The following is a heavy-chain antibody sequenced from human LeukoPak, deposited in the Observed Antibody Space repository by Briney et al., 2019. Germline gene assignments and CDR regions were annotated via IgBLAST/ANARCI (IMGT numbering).Heavy chain of an antibody. J-gene: IGHJ5*02. CDR3: ARVTMIVLSMNPPDNWFDP. CDR2: ISGYNGDT. Sequence: ASVKVSCKASGFTFTTFGFTWVRQAPGQGLEWLGWISGYNGDTNYAQNFQGRVTMTTDTSTGTAYMELTSLRSDDTAIYYCARVTMIVLSMNPPDNWFDPWGQGTLVTVSS. CDR1: GFTFTTFG. V-gene: IGHV1-18*01. D-gene: IGHD3-22*01.